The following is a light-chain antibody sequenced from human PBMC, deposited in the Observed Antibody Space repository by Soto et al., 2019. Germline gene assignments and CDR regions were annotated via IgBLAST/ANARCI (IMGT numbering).Light chain of an antibody. CDR3: QVWDSSRDHHVV. V-gene: IGLV3-21*04. J-gene: IGLJ2*01. CDR1: NIGSKS. CDR2: YDS. Sequence: SYELTQPPSVSVAPGQTARITCGGNNIGSKSVHWYQQKPGQAPVLVIYYDSDRPSGIPERFSGSNSGNTATLTISRVEAGDEADYYCQVWDSSRDHHVVFGGGTKLTVL.